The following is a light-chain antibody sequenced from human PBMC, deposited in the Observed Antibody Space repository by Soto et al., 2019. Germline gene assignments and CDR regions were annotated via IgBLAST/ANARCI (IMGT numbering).Light chain of an antibody. Sequence: EIVMTQSPATLSVSPGERATLSCRASQSVSSSYLAWYQQKPGQAPRLLIYGASNRATGIPDRFSGSGSGTDFTLTIRRLEPEDFAVYYCQQYGSSGTFGQGTKVDIK. CDR1: QSVSSSY. J-gene: IGKJ1*01. V-gene: IGKV3-20*01. CDR3: QQYGSSGT. CDR2: GAS.